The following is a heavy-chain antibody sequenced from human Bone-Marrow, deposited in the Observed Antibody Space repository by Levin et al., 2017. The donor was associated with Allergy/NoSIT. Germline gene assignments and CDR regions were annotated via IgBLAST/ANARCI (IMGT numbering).Heavy chain of an antibody. D-gene: IGHD1-26*01. CDR2: IKSEADGGTA. CDR1: GFTFSNAW. V-gene: IGHV3-15*01. Sequence: SGGSLRLSCAASGFTFSNAWMNWVRQAPGKGLEWVGRIKSEADGGTADYAAPVKGRFTISRDDSKNTLYLQMNSLKTEDTAVYYCTTSGSYESYYYGFDVWGQGTTVTVSS. CDR3: TTSGSYESYYYGFDV. J-gene: IGHJ6*02.